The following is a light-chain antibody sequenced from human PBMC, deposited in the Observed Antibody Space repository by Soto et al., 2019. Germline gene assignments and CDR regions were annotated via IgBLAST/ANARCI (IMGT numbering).Light chain of an antibody. V-gene: IGLV1-44*01. CDR3: AAWDDSLDAWL. Sequence: QSVLTQPPSTSGTPGQTVAISCSGTSSNIGSHTVNWYQQLPGTAPKLLIYGDDQRPSGVPDRFSGSKSGTSASLAISGLRSEDEADYFCAAWDDSLDAWLFGGGTKLTVL. CDR1: SSNIGSHT. CDR2: GDD. J-gene: IGLJ3*02.